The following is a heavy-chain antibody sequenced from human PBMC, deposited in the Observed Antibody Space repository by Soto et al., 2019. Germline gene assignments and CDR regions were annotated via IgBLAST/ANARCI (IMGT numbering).Heavy chain of an antibody. CDR2: ISYDGSNK. CDR3: ARAGRAYYDFWSGYYFDS. Sequence: GGSLRLSCAASGFTFSSYAMHWVRQAPGKGLEWVAVISYDGSNKYYADSVKGRFTISRDNSKNTLYLQMNSLRAEDTAVYYCARAGRAYYDFWSGYYFDSWGQGNMVTVSS. J-gene: IGHJ4*02. CDR1: GFTFSSYA. D-gene: IGHD3-3*01. V-gene: IGHV3-30-3*01.